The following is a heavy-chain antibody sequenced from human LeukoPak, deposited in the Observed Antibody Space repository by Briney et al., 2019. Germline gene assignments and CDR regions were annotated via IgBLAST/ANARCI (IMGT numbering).Heavy chain of an antibody. Sequence: GGSLRLSCAASGFTFSSYGMHWVRQASGKGLEWVAVISYDGSNKYYADSVKGRFTISRDNSKNTLYLQMNSLRAEDTAVYYCAKDEHYCSSTSCYGNDAFDIWGQGTMVTVSS. CDR1: GFTFSSYG. CDR2: ISYDGSNK. J-gene: IGHJ3*02. D-gene: IGHD2-2*01. CDR3: AKDEHYCSSTSCYGNDAFDI. V-gene: IGHV3-30*18.